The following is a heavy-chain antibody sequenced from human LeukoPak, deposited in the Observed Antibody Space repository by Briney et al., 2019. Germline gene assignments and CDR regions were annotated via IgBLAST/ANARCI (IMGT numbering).Heavy chain of an antibody. J-gene: IGHJ6*03. Sequence: PGGSLSLSCAASGFTLLSYWIAWVRQAPGKGLEWVANIKQDGSEKYYVDSVKGRFTISRDNAKNSLFLQMNNLRAEDTAVYYCAREDVAAYYYMEIWGYETQFTVSS. D-gene: IGHD2-15*01. CDR2: IKQDGSEK. V-gene: IGHV3-7*01. CDR1: GFTLLSYW. CDR3: AREDVAAYYYMEI.